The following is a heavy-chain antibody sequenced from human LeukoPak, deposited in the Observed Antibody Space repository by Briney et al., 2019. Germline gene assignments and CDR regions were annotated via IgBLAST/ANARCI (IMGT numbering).Heavy chain of an antibody. J-gene: IGHJ4*02. D-gene: IGHD4/OR15-4a*01. CDR2: IYPGDSRT. Sequence: GESLKISCKGSGYIFANYWIGWVRQMPGKGLQWMGIIYPGDSRTRYSPSFQGQVTISADKSISTAYLQWSSLKASDTAMYFCARFAYGADYFPGHYWGQGTLVTVSS. CDR1: GYIFANYW. CDR3: ARFAYGADYFPGHY. V-gene: IGHV5-51*01.